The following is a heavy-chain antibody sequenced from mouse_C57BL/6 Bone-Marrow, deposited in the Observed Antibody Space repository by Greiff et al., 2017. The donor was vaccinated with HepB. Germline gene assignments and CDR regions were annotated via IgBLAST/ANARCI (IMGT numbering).Heavy chain of an antibody. CDR2: INPYNGGT. CDR3: ALYGYDGLDY. D-gene: IGHD2-2*01. Sequence: VQLKQSGPVLVKPGASVKMSCKASGYTFTDYYMNWVKQSHGKSLEWIGVINPYNGGTSYNQKFKGKTTLTVDKSSSTAYMELNSLTSEDSAVYYCALYGYDGLDYWGQGTTLTVSS. V-gene: IGHV1-19*01. CDR1: GYTFTDYY. J-gene: IGHJ2*01.